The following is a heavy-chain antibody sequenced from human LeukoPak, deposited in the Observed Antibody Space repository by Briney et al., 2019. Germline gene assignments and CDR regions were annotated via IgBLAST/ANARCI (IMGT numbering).Heavy chain of an antibody. V-gene: IGHV3-21*01. Sequence: GGSLRLSCAASGFTFSSYSMNWVRQAPGKGLEWVSSISSSSSYIYYADSVKGRFTISRDNAKNSLHLQMNSLRAEDTAVYYCARAGAVAMEAFDIWGQGTMVTVSS. J-gene: IGHJ3*02. CDR3: ARAGAVAMEAFDI. CDR1: GFTFSSYS. D-gene: IGHD6-19*01. CDR2: ISSSSSYI.